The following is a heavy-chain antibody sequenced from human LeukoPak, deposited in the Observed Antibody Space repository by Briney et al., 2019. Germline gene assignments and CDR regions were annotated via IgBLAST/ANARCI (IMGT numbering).Heavy chain of an antibody. J-gene: IGHJ4*02. CDR1: GFTFGTYG. CDR3: VRDLLTLPQKYFDS. V-gene: IGHV3-30*02. CDR2: IWHDGSNK. D-gene: IGHD3-9*01. Sequence: GGSLRLSCAASGFTFGTYGMHWVRQAPGKGLEWVAFIWHDGSNKYYGDSMKGRFTTSRDNSKNTLYLQMSSLRAEDTAVYYCVRDLLTLPQKYFDSWGQGTLVSVSS.